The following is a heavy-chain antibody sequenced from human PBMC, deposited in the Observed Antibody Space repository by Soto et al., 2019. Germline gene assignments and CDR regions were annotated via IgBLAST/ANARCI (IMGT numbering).Heavy chain of an antibody. J-gene: IGHJ4*02. D-gene: IGHD3-22*01. CDR1: GGSISSGGYS. V-gene: IGHV4-31*03. Sequence: SETLSLTCTVSGGSISSGGYSWSWIRQHPGKGLEWIGYIYYSGSTYYNPSLKSRVTISVDTSKNQFSLKLTSVTAADTAVYYCARDSSGYYHFDSWGQGTLVTVSS. CDR3: ARDSSGYYHFDS. CDR2: IYYSGST.